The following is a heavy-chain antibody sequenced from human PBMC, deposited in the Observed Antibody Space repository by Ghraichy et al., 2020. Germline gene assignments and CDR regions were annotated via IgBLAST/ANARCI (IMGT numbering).Heavy chain of an antibody. J-gene: IGHJ4*02. CDR1: GGSISSGGYY. CDR3: ARAGRPYCSSTSCYPDY. CDR2: IYYSGST. V-gene: IGHV4-31*03. D-gene: IGHD2-2*01. Sequence: SETLSLTCTVSGGSISSGGYYWSWIRQHPGKGLEWIGYIYYSGSTYYNPSLKIRVTISVDTSKNQFSLKLSSVTAADTAVYYCARAGRPYCSSTSCYPDYWGQGTLVTVSS.